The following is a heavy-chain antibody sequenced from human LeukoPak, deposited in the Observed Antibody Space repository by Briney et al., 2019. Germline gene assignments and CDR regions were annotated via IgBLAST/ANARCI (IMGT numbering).Heavy chain of an antibody. CDR1: GFTFSVFA. V-gene: IGHV3-49*04. CDR2: IRSSPNGGTT. Sequence: PGGSLRLSCTTSGFTFSVFAINWVRQAPGKGLEWVGLIRSSPNGGTTEYGASVKGRFIISRDDSKNIAYLQMNSLKTEATAVYYCTRNYNTQYFDYWGQGILVTVSS. J-gene: IGHJ4*02. D-gene: IGHD3-22*01. CDR3: TRNYNTQYFDY.